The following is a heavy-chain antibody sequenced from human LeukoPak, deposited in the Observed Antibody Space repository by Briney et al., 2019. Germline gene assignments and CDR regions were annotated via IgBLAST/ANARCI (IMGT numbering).Heavy chain of an antibody. D-gene: IGHD1-26*01. CDR2: ISAYNGNT. CDR3: ARGGGSYRLRYYYYGMDV. CDR1: GYTFTSYG. Sequence: ASVKVSCKASGYTFTSYGISWVRQAPGQGLEWMGWISAYNGNTNYAQKLQGRVTMTTDTSTSTAYMELRSLRSDDTAVYYWARGGGSYRLRYYYYGMDVWGQGTTVTVSS. J-gene: IGHJ6*02. V-gene: IGHV1-18*01.